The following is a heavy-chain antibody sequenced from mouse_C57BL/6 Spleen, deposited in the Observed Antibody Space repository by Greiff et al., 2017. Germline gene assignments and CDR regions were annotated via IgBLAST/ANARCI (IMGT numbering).Heavy chain of an antibody. Sequence: VQLQQSGPELVKPGASVKISCKASGYSFTGYYMHWVKQSSEKSLEWIGEINPSTGGTSYNQKFKGKATLTVDKSSSTAYMQLKSLTSEDSAVYYCARSGSYYSNYEDYFDYWGQGTTLTVSS. CDR1: GYSFTGYY. V-gene: IGHV1-43*01. CDR2: INPSTGGT. CDR3: ARSGSYYSNYEDYFDY. J-gene: IGHJ2*01. D-gene: IGHD2-5*01.